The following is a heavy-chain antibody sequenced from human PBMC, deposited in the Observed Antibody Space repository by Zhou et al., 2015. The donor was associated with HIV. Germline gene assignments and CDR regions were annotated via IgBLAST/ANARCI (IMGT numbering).Heavy chain of an antibody. V-gene: IGHV1-69*06. J-gene: IGHJ1*01. CDR2: IIPIFGTA. Sequence: QVQLVQSGAEVKKPGSSVKVSCKASGGTFSSYAISWVRQAPGQGLEWMGGIIPIFGTANYAQKFQGRVTMTTDTSTSTAYMELRSLRSDDTAVYYCATDVVVPAGIAEYFQHWGQGTLVTVSS. D-gene: IGHD2-2*02. CDR3: ATDVVVPAGIAEYFQH. CDR1: GGTFSSYA.